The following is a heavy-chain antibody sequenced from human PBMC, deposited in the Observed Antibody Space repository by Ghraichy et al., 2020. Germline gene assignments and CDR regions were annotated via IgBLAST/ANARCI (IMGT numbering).Heavy chain of an antibody. J-gene: IGHJ6*02. CDR3: AKDRVIAAAGTMRYYYYGMDV. Sequence: GSLNISCAASGFTFSSYAMSWVRQAPGKGLEWVSAISGSGGSTYYADSVKGRFTISRDNSKNTLYLQMNSLRAEDTAVYYCAKDRVIAAAGTMRYYYYGMDVWGQGTTVTVSS. CDR2: ISGSGGST. CDR1: GFTFSSYA. V-gene: IGHV3-23*01. D-gene: IGHD6-13*01.